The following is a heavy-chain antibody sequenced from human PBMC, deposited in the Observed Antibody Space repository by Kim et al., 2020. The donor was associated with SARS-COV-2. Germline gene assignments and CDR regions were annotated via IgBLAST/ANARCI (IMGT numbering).Heavy chain of an antibody. CDR3: ARRHHNYDILTGYYMGWFDP. Sequence: SETLSLTCTVSGGSISSSSYYWGWIRQPPGKGLEWIGSIYYSGSTYYNPSLKSRVTISVDTSKNQFSLKLSSVTAADTAVYYCARRHHNYDILTGYYMGWFDPWGQGTLVTVSS. D-gene: IGHD3-9*01. CDR1: GGSISSSSYY. CDR2: IYYSGST. J-gene: IGHJ5*02. V-gene: IGHV4-39*01.